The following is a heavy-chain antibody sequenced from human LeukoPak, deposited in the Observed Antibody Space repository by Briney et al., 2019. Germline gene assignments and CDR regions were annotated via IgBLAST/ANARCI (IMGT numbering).Heavy chain of an antibody. D-gene: IGHD1-26*01. CDR1: GFTFSSYG. CDR3: ARGYYGLYYYMDV. V-gene: IGHV3-30*02. J-gene: IGHJ6*03. Sequence: GGSLRLSCAASGFTFSSYGMHWVRQAPGKGLEWVAFIRYDGSNKYYADSVKGRFTISRDNSKNTLYLQMNSLRAEDTAVYYCARGYYGLYYYMDVWGKGTTVTISS. CDR2: IRYDGSNK.